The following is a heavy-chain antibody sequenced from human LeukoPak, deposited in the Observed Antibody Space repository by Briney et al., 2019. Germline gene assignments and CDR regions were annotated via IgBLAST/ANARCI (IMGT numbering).Heavy chain of an antibody. D-gene: IGHD5-18*01. CDR2: IWYDGSNK. V-gene: IGHV3-33*01. J-gene: IGHJ6*03. CDR1: GLTFSNYG. Sequence: GGSLTLSCVASGLTFSNYGMHWVRQAPRKELEWVAVIWYDGSNKYSADSVKGRFTISRDNSKKTLYLQLNSLRAEDTAVYYCARDGYSYSYYYYMDVWGKGTTVTVSS. CDR3: ARDGYSYSYYYYMDV.